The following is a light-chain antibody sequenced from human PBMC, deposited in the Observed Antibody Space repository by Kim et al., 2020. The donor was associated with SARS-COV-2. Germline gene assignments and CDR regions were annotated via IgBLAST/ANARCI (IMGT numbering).Light chain of an antibody. CDR2: LNSDGSH. Sequence: QLVLTQSPSASASLGASVKLTCTLSSDHSTYAIAWHQQQPLKDPRFLMKLNSDGSHTKGAGIPDRFSGSSSGAERYLIISSLQSDDEADYYCQTWGTGIGVFGGGTKVTVL. V-gene: IGLV4-69*01. J-gene: IGLJ2*01. CDR3: QTWGTGIGV. CDR1: SDHSTYA.